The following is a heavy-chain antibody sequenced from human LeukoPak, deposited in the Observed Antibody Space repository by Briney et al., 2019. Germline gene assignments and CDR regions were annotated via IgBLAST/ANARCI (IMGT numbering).Heavy chain of an antibody. CDR3: ARVRIVGAAFFDY. Sequence: GESLKISCTGSGYSFTNYWIGWVRQMPRKGLEWMGIIFPRDSDTRYSPSFQGQVTISADKSISTAYLQWSSLKASDTAMYYCARVRIVGAAFFDYWGQGTLVTVSS. D-gene: IGHD1-26*01. CDR2: IFPRDSDT. J-gene: IGHJ4*02. CDR1: GYSFTNYW. V-gene: IGHV5-51*01.